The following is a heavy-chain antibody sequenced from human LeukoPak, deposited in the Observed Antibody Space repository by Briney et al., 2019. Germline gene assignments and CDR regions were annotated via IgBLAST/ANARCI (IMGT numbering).Heavy chain of an antibody. Sequence: GGSLRLSCTVSGFTVTSNSMSWVRQAPGKGLEWVSFIYSGSTHYSDSVKGRFTISRDNSKNTLYLQMNSLRAEDTAVYYCARRAGAYSHPYDYWGQGTLVTVS. CDR3: ARRAGAYSHPYDY. CDR2: IYSGST. J-gene: IGHJ4*02. CDR1: GFTVTSNS. V-gene: IGHV3-53*01. D-gene: IGHD4/OR15-4a*01.